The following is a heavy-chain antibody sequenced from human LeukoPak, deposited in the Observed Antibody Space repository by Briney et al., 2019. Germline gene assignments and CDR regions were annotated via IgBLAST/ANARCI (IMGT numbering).Heavy chain of an antibody. J-gene: IGHJ4*02. CDR3: ARGRYDRQWLVLGYFDY. V-gene: IGHV4-59*01. CDR1: GGSISSYY. Sequence: SETLSLTCTVSGGSISSYYLSWIRQPPGKGLEWMGYIYYSGSTNYNPSLKSRVTISVDTSKNQFSLKLSSVTAADTGVYYCARGRYDRQWLVLGYFDYWGQGTLVTVSS. D-gene: IGHD6-19*01. CDR2: IYYSGST.